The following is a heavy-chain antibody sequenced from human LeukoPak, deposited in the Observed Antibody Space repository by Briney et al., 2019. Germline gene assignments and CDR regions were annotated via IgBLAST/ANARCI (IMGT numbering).Heavy chain of an antibody. CDR2: IYYSGST. J-gene: IGHJ4*02. CDR3: ARGGYGDYRFDY. D-gene: IGHD4-17*01. Sequence: SETLSLTCTVSGGSISGGGYYWSWIRQHPEKGLEWVGYIYYSGSTYYNPSLKTRITISVDTSKNQFSLKLSSVTAADTAVYYCARGGYGDYRFDYWGQGTLVTVSS. V-gene: IGHV4-31*03. CDR1: GGSISGGGYY.